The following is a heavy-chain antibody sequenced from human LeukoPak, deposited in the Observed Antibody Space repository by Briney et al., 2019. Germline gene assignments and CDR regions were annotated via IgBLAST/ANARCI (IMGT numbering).Heavy chain of an antibody. D-gene: IGHD4-17*01. V-gene: IGHV4-59*01. Sequence: SETLSLTCTVSGGSFSSYYWSWIRQPPGKGLEWIGYIYYSGSTNYNPSLKSRVTISVDTSKNQFSLKLSSVTAADTAVYYCARVPTGPQGYYYYMDVWGKGTTVTVSS. J-gene: IGHJ6*03. CDR2: IYYSGST. CDR3: ARVPTGPQGYYYYMDV. CDR1: GGSFSSYY.